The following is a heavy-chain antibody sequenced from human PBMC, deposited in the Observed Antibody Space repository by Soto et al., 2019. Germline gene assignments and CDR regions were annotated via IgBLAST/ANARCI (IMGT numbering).Heavy chain of an antibody. CDR3: ARGGSYYCVDY. CDR2: ISSSGSTI. V-gene: IGHV3-48*03. J-gene: IGHJ4*02. CDR1: GFTFSDYE. D-gene: IGHD1-26*01. Sequence: PGGSLRLSCAAFGFTFSDYEMNWVRQAPGKGLEWVSYISSSGSTIYYADSVKGRFTISRDNAKNSLYLQMNSLRAEDTAVYYCARGGSYYCVDYWGQGTLVTVSS.